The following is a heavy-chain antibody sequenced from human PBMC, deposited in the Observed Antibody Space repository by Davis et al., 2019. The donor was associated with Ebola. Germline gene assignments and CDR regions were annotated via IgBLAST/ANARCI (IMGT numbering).Heavy chain of an antibody. J-gene: IGHJ4*02. CDR2: ISWNSGSI. CDR3: AKGSYSSSSSLGY. CDR1: GFTFDDYA. V-gene: IGHV3-9*01. Sequence: PGGSLRLSCAASGFTFDDYAMHWVRQAPGKGLEWVSGISWNSGSIGYADSVKGRFTISRDNAKNSLYLQMNSLRAEDTALYYCAKGSYSSSSSLGYWGQGTLVTVSS. D-gene: IGHD6-13*01.